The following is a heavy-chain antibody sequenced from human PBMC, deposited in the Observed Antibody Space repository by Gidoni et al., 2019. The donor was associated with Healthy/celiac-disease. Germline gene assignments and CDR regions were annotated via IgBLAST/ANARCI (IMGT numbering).Heavy chain of an antibody. CDR1: GFTFSSHS. Sequence: EVQLVASGGGLVKPGGSLRLSCPASGFTFSSHSMNWVRQGPGKGLEWVSSISSSSSYIYYADSVKGRFTISRDNAKNSLYLQMNSLRAEDTAVYYCANSQVRYFDWSYKPLFDYWGQGTLVTVSS. V-gene: IGHV3-21*01. D-gene: IGHD3-9*01. CDR3: ANSQVRYFDWSYKPLFDY. J-gene: IGHJ4*02. CDR2: ISSSSSYI.